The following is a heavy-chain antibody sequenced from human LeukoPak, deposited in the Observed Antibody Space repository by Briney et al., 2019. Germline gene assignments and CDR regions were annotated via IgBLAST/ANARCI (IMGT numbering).Heavy chain of an antibody. V-gene: IGHV3-66*02. CDR1: GFTVSSNY. CDR2: IYSGGST. Sequence: GRSLRLSCAASGFTVSSNYMSWVRQAPGKGLEWVSVIYSGGSTYYADSVKGRFTISRDNSKNTLYLQMDSLRAEDTAVYYCAREWDPQTPYFDYWGQGTLVTVSS. J-gene: IGHJ4*02. CDR3: AREWDPQTPYFDY. D-gene: IGHD1-26*01.